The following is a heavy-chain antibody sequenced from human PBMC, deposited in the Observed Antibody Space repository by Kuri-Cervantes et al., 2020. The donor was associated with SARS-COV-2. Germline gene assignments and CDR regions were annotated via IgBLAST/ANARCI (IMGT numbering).Heavy chain of an antibody. D-gene: IGHD1-26*01. CDR3: ARDAGSESFHVY. V-gene: IGHV4-4*07. CDR2: IYTSGSS. CDR1: GVSSRSHY. Sequence: SETLSLTCTVSGVSSRSHYWSWMWQPAMIGRIYTSGSSNYNPSLKSRVTMSVDTSKKQFSLKLTSVTAADTAIYYCARDAGSESFHVYWGQGAPVTVSS. J-gene: IGHJ4*02.